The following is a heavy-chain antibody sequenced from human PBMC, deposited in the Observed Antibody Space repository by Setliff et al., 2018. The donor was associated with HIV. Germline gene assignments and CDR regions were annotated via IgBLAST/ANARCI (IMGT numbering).Heavy chain of an antibody. D-gene: IGHD6-19*01. CDR2: FYETGYT. J-gene: IGHJ3*02. CDR1: GDFFSSDYY. V-gene: IGHV4-38-2*02. CDR3: ASEIGWYSENGPFDI. Sequence: SETLSLTCTVSGDFFSSDYYWGWIRQPPGKGLEWIGSFYETGYTNYNPSLKSRVTISVDKSKNQFSLKLSSVTAADTAVYYCASEIGWYSENGPFDIWGQGTMVTVSS.